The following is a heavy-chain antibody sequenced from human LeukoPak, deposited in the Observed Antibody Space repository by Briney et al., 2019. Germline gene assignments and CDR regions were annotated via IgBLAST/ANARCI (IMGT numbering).Heavy chain of an antibody. CDR3: ARHSSGWYLSGNFDY. V-gene: IGHV4-39*01. CDR1: GGSISSSSYY. D-gene: IGHD6-19*01. Sequence: SETLSLTCTVSGGSISSSSYYWGWIRQPPGKGLEWIGSIYYSGSTYYNPSLKSRVTISVDTSKNQFPLKLSSVTAADTAVYYCARHSSGWYLSGNFDYWGQGTLVTVSS. J-gene: IGHJ4*02. CDR2: IYYSGST.